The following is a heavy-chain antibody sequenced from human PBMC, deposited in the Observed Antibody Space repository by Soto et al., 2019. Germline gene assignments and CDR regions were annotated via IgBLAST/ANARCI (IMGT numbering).Heavy chain of an antibody. CDR1: GVSITDDNYY. CDR3: AGGLSGDKVDQ. CDR2: LYHGETT. J-gene: IGHJ4*02. Sequence: QLHLQESGPRLVKPSQTLSLTCTVSGVSITDDNYYWSWIRQSPGKGLEWIGHLYHGETTYTNPSLKSRPTISVDTSKTQFSLNLNSVTAADAAVYYCAGGLSGDKVDQWGQGTLVTVSS. D-gene: IGHD2-21*01. V-gene: IGHV4-30-4*01.